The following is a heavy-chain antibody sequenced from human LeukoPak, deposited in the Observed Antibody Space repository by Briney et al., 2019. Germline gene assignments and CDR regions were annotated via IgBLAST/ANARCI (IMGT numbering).Heavy chain of an antibody. Sequence: GASVKVSCKASGYTFTSYGISWVRQAPGQGLEWMGWISAYNGNTNYAQKLQGRVTMTTDTSTSTAYMELRSLRSDDTAVYYCARDLSTRYYYYYGMDVWGQGTMVTVSS. V-gene: IGHV1-18*01. CDR2: ISAYNGNT. CDR1: GYTFTSYG. CDR3: ARDLSTRYYYYYGMDV. J-gene: IGHJ6*02.